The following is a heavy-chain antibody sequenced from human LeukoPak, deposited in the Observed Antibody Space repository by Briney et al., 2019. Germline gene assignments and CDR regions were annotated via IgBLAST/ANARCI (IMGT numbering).Heavy chain of an antibody. CDR1: GGSISSGGHY. J-gene: IGHJ6*02. Sequence: PSETLSLTCTVSGGSISSGGHYWSWIRQHPGKGLEWIGYINYSGSTYYNPSLKSRVTISVDMSQNQFSLKLSSVTAADTALYYCARDEAIFGAGYYYGMDVWGQGTTVTVSS. V-gene: IGHV4-31*03. D-gene: IGHD3-3*01. CDR2: INYSGST. CDR3: ARDEAIFGAGYYYGMDV.